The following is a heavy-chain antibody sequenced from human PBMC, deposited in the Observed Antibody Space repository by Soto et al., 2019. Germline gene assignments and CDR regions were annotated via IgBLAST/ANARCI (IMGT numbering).Heavy chain of an antibody. CDR2: INHSGST. V-gene: IGHV4-34*01. D-gene: IGHD2-21*02. Sequence: SETLSLTCAVYGGSFSGYYWSWIRQPPGKGLEWIGEINHSGSTNYNPSLKSRVTISVDTSKNQVSLKLSSVTAADTAVYYCARGSVVVTAMGFDPWGQGTLVTVSS. CDR1: GGSFSGYY. CDR3: ARGSVVVTAMGFDP. J-gene: IGHJ5*02.